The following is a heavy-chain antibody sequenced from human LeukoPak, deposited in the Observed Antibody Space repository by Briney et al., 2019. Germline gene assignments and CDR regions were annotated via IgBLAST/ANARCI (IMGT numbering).Heavy chain of an antibody. Sequence: ASVKVSCKASGYTFTGYYMHWVRQAPGQGLEWMGIINPSGGSTSYAQKFQGRVTMTRDTSTSTVYMELSSLRSEDTAVYYCARDLGWLYLDLWGRGTLVTVSS. CDR3: ARDLGWLYLDL. CDR1: GYTFTGYY. D-gene: IGHD3-22*01. V-gene: IGHV1-46*01. CDR2: INPSGGST. J-gene: IGHJ2*01.